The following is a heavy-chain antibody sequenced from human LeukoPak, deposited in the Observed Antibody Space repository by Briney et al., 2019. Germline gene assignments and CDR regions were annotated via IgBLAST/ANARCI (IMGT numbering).Heavy chain of an antibody. J-gene: IGHJ6*03. CDR3: ARVPRSRYYYYMDV. CDR2: IYHSGST. V-gene: IGHV4-38-2*02. CDR1: GYSISSGYY. Sequence: SETLSLTCTVSGYSISSGYYWGWIWQPPGKGLEWIGSIYHSGSTYYNPSLKSRVTISVDTSKNQFSLKLSSVTAADTAVYYCARVPRSRYYYYMDVWGKGTTVTVSS.